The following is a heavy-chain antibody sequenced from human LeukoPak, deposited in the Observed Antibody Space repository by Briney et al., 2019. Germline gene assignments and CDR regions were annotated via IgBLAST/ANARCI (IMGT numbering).Heavy chain of an antibody. D-gene: IGHD2-2*01. V-gene: IGHV1-3*01. CDR3: ARPDYCSSTSCPFDY. CDR2: INAGNGNT. J-gene: IGHJ4*02. Sequence: ASVKVSCKASGYTFTSYAMHWVRQAPGQRLEWMGWINAGNGNTKYSQKFQGRVTITRDTSASTAYMELSSLRSEDTAVYYCARPDYCSSTSCPFDYWGQGTLVTVPS. CDR1: GYTFTSYA.